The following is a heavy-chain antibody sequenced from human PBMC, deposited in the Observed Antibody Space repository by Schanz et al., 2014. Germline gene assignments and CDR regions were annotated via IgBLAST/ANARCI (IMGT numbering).Heavy chain of an antibody. CDR2: IGYLGDT. V-gene: IGHV3-13*01. Sequence: VQLVESGGGVVQPGTSLRLSCAASEFTLSNSDMHWVGQGTGKGLEWVSTIGYLGDTYYPDSGKGRFTVSRDSGQNSLYLQMNSLRAGDTAVYSCARGTDWNLHYWGHGDLVAVSP. CDR3: ARGTDWNLHY. J-gene: IGHJ4*01. CDR1: EFTLSNSD. D-gene: IGHD1-1*01.